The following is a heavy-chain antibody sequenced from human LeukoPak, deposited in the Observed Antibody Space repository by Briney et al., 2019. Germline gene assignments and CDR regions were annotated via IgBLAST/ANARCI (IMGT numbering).Heavy chain of an antibody. D-gene: IGHD6-19*01. CDR2: IYPGDSDT. V-gene: IGHV5-51*01. Sequence: GESLKISCKGSGYSFTIYWIGWVRQLPGKGLEWMGIIYPGDSDTRYSPSFQGQVTISADRSINTAYLHWSRLEASDTAIYYCARRLKNSNGWTFDYWGEGTLVTVSS. CDR3: ARRLKNSNGWTFDY. CDR1: GYSFTIYW. J-gene: IGHJ4*02.